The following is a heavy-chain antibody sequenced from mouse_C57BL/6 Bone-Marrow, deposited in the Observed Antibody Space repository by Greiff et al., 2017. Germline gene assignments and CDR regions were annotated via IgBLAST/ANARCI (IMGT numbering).Heavy chain of an antibody. J-gene: IGHJ3*01. CDR3: ARGYYGSSSWFAY. CDR2: INPYNGGT. CDR1: GYTFTDYY. Sequence: EVQLQQSGPVLVKPGASVKMSCKASGYTFTDYYMNWVKQSHGKSLEWIGVINPYNGGTSYNQKFKGKATLTVDKSSSTAYMELNSLTSEDSAVDYCARGYYGSSSWFAYWGQGTLVTVSA. D-gene: IGHD1-1*01. V-gene: IGHV1-19*01.